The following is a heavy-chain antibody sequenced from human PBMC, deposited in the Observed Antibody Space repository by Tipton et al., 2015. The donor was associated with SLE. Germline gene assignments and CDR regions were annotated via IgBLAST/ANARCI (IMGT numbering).Heavy chain of an antibody. CDR2: IYPGDSVT. CDR3: EKQLGVATHAAFDV. V-gene: IGHV5-51*01. D-gene: IGHD3-16*01. Sequence: QLVQSGAEVRKPGESLKISCTTSGYFFTSSWIGWVRHIPGKGLDWMGIIYPGDSVTRYSPSFHVQVNISVDKSITTAYLQGRSLKASDTAMYYCEKQLGVATHAAFDVWGRGTMVTVSS. CDR1: GYFFTSSW. J-gene: IGHJ3*01.